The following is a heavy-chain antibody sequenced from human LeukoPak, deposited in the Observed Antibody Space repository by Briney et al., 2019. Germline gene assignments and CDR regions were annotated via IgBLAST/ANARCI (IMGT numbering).Heavy chain of an antibody. D-gene: IGHD1-26*01. CDR1: GLTFSRYW. J-gene: IGHJ4*02. CDR2: INQDGSEK. CDR3: ARGGFGGSPPDY. Sequence: PGGSLRLSCAASGLTFSRYWMSWVRQAPGKGLEWVASINQDGSEKYFAYSVEGRFTISRDNAKNSLYPQMNSLSADDTAVYYCARGGFGGSPPDYWGQGTLVTVSS. V-gene: IGHV3-7*04.